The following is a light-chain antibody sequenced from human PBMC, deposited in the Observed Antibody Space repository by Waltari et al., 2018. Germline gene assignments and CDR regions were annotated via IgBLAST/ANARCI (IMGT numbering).Light chain of an antibody. J-gene: IGLJ2*01. V-gene: IGLV1-44*01. CDR1: HSNVGAHV. CDR3: ASWDDSLNGRWV. Sequence: HSVLTQPPSAPAAPGQRVTIPCSGSHSNVGAHVVNWYQQFPGTAPRLLIYRKDRRPSGVADRFSASKSGTSASLAISGLRPEDEADYYCASWDDSLNGRWVFGGGTKLTVL. CDR2: RKD.